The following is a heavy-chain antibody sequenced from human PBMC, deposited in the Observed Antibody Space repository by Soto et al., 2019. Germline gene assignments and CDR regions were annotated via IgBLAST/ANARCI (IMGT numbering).Heavy chain of an antibody. CDR3: ARLIHCFTTSCYFDY. J-gene: IGHJ4*02. CDR2: INHSGST. Sequence: SETLSLTCAVYGGSFSGYYWTWIRQPPGTGLEWIGEINHSGSTNYNPSLKSRATISVDTSKNQFSLKLTSVTAADTAVYYCARLIHCFTTSCYFDYWGPGILVTVSS. CDR1: GGSFSGYY. V-gene: IGHV4-34*01. D-gene: IGHD2-2*01.